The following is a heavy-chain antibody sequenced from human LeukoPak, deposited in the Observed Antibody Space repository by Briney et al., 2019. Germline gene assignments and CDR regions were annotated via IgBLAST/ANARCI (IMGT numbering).Heavy chain of an antibody. V-gene: IGHV4-31*03. Sequence: SETLSLTCTVSGGSLSSGGYYWSWIRQHPGKGLEWVGYIYYSGSTYYNPSLKSRVTISVDTSKNQFSLKLSSVTAADTAVYYCARETPSTMTTVTTSSSDVWGKGTTVTVSS. CDR2: IYYSGST. CDR1: GGSLSSGGYY. J-gene: IGHJ6*04. D-gene: IGHD4-11*01. CDR3: ARETPSTMTTVTTSSSDV.